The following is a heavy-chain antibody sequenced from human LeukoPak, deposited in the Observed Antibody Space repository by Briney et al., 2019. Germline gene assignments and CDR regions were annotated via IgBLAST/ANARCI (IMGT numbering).Heavy chain of an antibody. CDR2: ISRSSDLI. Sequence: PGGSLRLSCAASGFTFSSSAMHWVRQAPGKGLEWVSFISRSSDLIYYADSVKGRFTISRDNSKNTLYLQMNSLRAEDTAVYYCARDYYVGRWPHGLIDYWGQGTLVTVSS. V-gene: IGHV3-48*01. J-gene: IGHJ4*02. CDR1: GFTFSSSA. D-gene: IGHD5-24*01. CDR3: ARDYYVGRWPHGLIDY.